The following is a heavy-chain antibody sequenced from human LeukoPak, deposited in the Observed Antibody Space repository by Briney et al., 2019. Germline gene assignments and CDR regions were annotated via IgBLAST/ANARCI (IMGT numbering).Heavy chain of an antibody. CDR2: INHSGST. V-gene: IGHV4-34*01. CDR1: GGSFSGYY. CDR3: ARGDDYGDYDGRYFDY. D-gene: IGHD4-17*01. Sequence: SETLSLTCAVYGGSFSGYYWSWIRQPPGEGLGWIGEINHSGSTNYNPSLKSRVTISVETSKNQFSLTLSSVTAADTAVYYCARGDDYGDYDGRYFDYWGQGTLVTVSS. J-gene: IGHJ4*02.